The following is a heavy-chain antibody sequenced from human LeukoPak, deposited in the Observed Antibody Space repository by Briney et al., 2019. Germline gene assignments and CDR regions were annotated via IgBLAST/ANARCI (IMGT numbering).Heavy chain of an antibody. Sequence: SETLSLTCAVYGGSFSGYYWSWIRQPPGKGLEWIGEINHSGSTNYNPSLKSRVTISVDTSKNQFSRKLSSVTAADTAVYYCASAVRRYYYGSGSFNYGMDVWGQGTTVTVSS. CDR3: ASAVRRYYYGSGSFNYGMDV. V-gene: IGHV4-34*01. CDR1: GGSFSGYY. CDR2: INHSGST. J-gene: IGHJ6*02. D-gene: IGHD3-10*01.